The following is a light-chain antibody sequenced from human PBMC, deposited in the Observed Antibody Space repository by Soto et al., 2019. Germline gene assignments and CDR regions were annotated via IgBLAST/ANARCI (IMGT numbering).Light chain of an antibody. CDR2: EVT. J-gene: IGLJ3*02. CDR1: RSDVGGYNY. V-gene: IGLV2-8*01. Sequence: QSALTKPPSASGSPGQSVTISCTGTRSDVGGYNYVTWYQQYPGRAPKLMIYEVTKRPSGVPDRFSGSKSGNTASLTVSGLQAEDEADYYCNSYTASNNFYFVFGGGTKLTVL. CDR3: NSYTASNNFYFV.